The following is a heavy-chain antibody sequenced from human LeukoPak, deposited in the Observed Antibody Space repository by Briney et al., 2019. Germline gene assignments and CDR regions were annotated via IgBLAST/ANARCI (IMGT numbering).Heavy chain of an antibody. CDR3: AKQLSSNAN. D-gene: IGHD5-18*01. J-gene: IGHJ4*02. CDR1: GFTFSAYS. Sequence: PGGSLRLSCAASGFTFSAYSVNWVRQAPGKGLGWVANTNQDGSEKYYADSVKGRFTISRDNAKNSLYLQMNGLRAEDTAVYYCAKQLSSNANWGQGTLVTVSS. CDR2: TNQDGSEK. V-gene: IGHV3-7*01.